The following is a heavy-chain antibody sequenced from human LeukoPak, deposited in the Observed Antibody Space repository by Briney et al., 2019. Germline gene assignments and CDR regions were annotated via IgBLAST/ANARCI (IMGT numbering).Heavy chain of an antibody. Sequence: SETLSLTCTVSGGSISSYYWSWIRQPPGKGLEWLGYIYYSGSTNYNASLTNRVTTSVDTSKNQFSLKLSSVTAADTAVYYCAREVGYCSGGSCYSYFDYWGQGTLVTVSS. CDR3: AREVGYCSGGSCYSYFDY. D-gene: IGHD2-15*01. J-gene: IGHJ4*02. V-gene: IGHV4-59*01. CDR2: IYYSGST. CDR1: GGSISSYY.